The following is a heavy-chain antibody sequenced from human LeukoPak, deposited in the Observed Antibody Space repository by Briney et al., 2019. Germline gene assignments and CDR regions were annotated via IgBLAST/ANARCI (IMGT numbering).Heavy chain of an antibody. CDR1: GDSISSGDCY. J-gene: IGHJ4*02. Sequence: PSQTLSLTCTVSGDSISSGDCYWSWIRQHPGKGLEWIGYIYYSGSTYYNPSLKSRVTISVDTSKNQFSLKLSSVTAADTAVYYCASARYCSGGSCYSTYFDYWGQGTLVTVSS. D-gene: IGHD2-15*01. CDR2: IYYSGST. V-gene: IGHV4-31*03. CDR3: ASARYCSGGSCYSTYFDY.